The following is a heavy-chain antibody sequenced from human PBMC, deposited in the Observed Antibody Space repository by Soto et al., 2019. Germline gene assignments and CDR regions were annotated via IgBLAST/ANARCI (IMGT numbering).Heavy chain of an antibody. J-gene: IGHJ6*02. V-gene: IGHV1-69*12. CDR3: ARGTVTGSEYNFYYYGMDV. Sequence: QVQLVQSGVEVKKPGSSVKVSCKASGGTLNSYAIEWVRQAPGQGLEWMGGIIPIFGNTYYAQRLQGRVKLTADESTRTAYMELSTLTSEVTAVYYCARGTVTGSEYNFYYYGMDVWGQGTMVMVSS. CDR2: IIPIFGNT. CDR1: GGTLNSYA. D-gene: IGHD1-1*01.